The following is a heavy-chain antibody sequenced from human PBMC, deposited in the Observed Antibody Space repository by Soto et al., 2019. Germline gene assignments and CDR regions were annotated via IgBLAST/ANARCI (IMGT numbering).Heavy chain of an antibody. Sequence: ASVKVSCKASGYTFTGYYMHWVRQAPGQGLEWMGWINPNSGGTNYAQKCQGRVTMTRDTSISTAYMELRRLRSDDTAVYYCARDGVIVVGYGMDVWGQGTTVTVSS. D-gene: IGHD3-22*01. CDR2: INPNSGGT. V-gene: IGHV1-2*02. CDR3: ARDGVIVVGYGMDV. CDR1: GYTFTGYY. J-gene: IGHJ6*02.